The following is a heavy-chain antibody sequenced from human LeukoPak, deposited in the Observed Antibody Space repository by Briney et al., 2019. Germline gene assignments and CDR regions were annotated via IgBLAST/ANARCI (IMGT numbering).Heavy chain of an antibody. CDR1: GFTFSSYG. J-gene: IGHJ4*02. CDR2: IRYDGSNK. CDR3: AKVPIAVAGIIDF. D-gene: IGHD6-19*01. V-gene: IGHV3-30*02. Sequence: GGSLRLSCAASGFTFSSYGMHWVRQAPGKGLEWVAFIRYDGSNKYYADSVKGRFTISRDNSTNTMYLQMHSLRAEDTAVYYCAKVPIAVAGIIDFWGQGTLVTVSS.